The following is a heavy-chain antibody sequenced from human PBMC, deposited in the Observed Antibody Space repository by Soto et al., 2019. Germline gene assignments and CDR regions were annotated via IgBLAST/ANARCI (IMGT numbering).Heavy chain of an antibody. V-gene: IGHV1-18*01. CDR1: GYTFTNYG. Sequence: QVQLVQSGAEVKKPGASVKVSCKASGYTFTNYGISWVRQAPGQGLEWMGWINAYNGNTKSAQKLQGRVTLTTDTSTSTAYMELISLRSDDTAVYYCARDAAAGLNDCWGQGTLVTVSS. J-gene: IGHJ4*02. CDR3: ARDAAAGLNDC. CDR2: INAYNGNT. D-gene: IGHD6-13*01.